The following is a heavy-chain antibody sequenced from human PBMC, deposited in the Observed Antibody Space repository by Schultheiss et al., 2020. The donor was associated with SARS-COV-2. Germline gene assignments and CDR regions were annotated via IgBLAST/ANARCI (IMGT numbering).Heavy chain of an antibody. CDR3: ARAPAGFRGMDV. V-gene: IGHV3-48*04. CDR1: GFTFSSYW. J-gene: IGHJ6*02. Sequence: GGSLRLSCAASGFTFSSYWMSWVRQAPGKGLEWVSYISSSGSTIYYADSVKGRFTISRDNAKNSLYLQMNSLRAEDTAVYYCARAPAGFRGMDVWGQGTTVTVSS. CDR2: ISSSGSTI. D-gene: IGHD3-10*01.